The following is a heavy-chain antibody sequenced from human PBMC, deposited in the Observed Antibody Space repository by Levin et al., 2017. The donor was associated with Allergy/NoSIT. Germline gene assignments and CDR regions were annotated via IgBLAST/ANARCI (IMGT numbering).Heavy chain of an antibody. Sequence: GGSLRLSCAASGFTFSSYWMSWVRQAPGKGLEWVANIKQDGSEKYYVDSVKGRFTISRDNAKNSLYLQMNSLRAEDTAVYYCARCRETYSSGWYDARPEVVDYWGQGTLVTVSS. J-gene: IGHJ4*02. CDR3: ARCRETYSSGWYDARPEVVDY. CDR2: IKQDGSEK. V-gene: IGHV3-7*01. D-gene: IGHD6-19*01. CDR1: GFTFSSYW.